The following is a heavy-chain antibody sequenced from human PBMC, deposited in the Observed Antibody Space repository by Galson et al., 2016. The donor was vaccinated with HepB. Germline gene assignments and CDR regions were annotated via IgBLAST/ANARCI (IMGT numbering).Heavy chain of an antibody. CDR3: ARDPNGDYFGAFDF. V-gene: IGHV3-53*01. D-gene: IGHD4-17*01. CDR1: GFTVSSHY. Sequence: SLRLSCAASGFTVSSHYMNWVRQAPGKGLERVSGIYTDGSTYYAESVKGRFTIPRDNSKNTLYLHMNSLRAEDTAVYYCARDPNGDYFGAFDFWGQGTMVTVSS. CDR2: IYTDGST. J-gene: IGHJ3*01.